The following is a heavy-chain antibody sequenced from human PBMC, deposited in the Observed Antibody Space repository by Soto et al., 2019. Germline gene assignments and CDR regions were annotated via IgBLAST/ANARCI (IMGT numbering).Heavy chain of an antibody. CDR3: ARHNGILSIFGVVIQASWSDP. Sequence: SETLSLTCTVSGGSISSSSYYWGWIRQPPGKGLEWIGSIYYSGSTYYNPSLKSRVTISVDTSKNQFSLKLSSVTAADTAVYYCARHNGILSIFGVVIQASWSDPWGQGTLVTVSS. D-gene: IGHD3-3*01. J-gene: IGHJ5*02. CDR2: IYYSGST. CDR1: GGSISSSSYY. V-gene: IGHV4-39*01.